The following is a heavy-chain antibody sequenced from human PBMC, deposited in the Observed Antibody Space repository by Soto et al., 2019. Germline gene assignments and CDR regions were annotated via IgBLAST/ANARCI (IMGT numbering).Heavy chain of an antibody. CDR2: IYYSGST. D-gene: IGHD3-22*01. Sequence: PSEALALSCAVSGGAISSYYWSWIRQPPGKGLEWIGYIYYSGSTNYNPSLKSRVTISVDTSKNQFSLKLSSVTAADTAVYYCARGDYDSSGYYDGDNWFDPWGQGTLVPVSS. CDR1: GGAISSYY. J-gene: IGHJ5*02. V-gene: IGHV4-59*01. CDR3: ARGDYDSSGYYDGDNWFDP.